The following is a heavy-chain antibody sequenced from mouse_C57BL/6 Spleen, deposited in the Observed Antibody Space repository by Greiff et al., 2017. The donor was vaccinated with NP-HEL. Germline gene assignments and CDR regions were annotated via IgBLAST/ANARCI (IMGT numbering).Heavy chain of an antibody. Sequence: EVMLVESEGGLVQPGRSMKLSCTASGFTFSDYYMAWVRQVPEKGLEWVANINYDGSSTYYLDSLKSRFIISRDNAKNILYLQMSSLKSEDTATYYCARAGNYAMDYWGQGTSVTVSS. V-gene: IGHV5-16*01. J-gene: IGHJ4*01. CDR2: INYDGSST. CDR1: GFTFSDYY. D-gene: IGHD1-1*02. CDR3: ARAGNYAMDY.